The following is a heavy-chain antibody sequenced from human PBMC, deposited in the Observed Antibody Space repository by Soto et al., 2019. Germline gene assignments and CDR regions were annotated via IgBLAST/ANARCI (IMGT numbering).Heavy chain of an antibody. CDR2: IIPIFGTA. CDR1: GGTFSSYA. CDR3: ARREGAGTTFPFDY. D-gene: IGHD1-1*01. Sequence: QVQLVQSGAEVKKPGSSVKVSCKASGGTFSSYAISWVRQAPGQGLEWMGGIIPIFGTANYAQKFQGRVTITADECTSTAYVELSSLRSEDTAVYYCARREGAGTTFPFDYWGQGTLVTVSS. J-gene: IGHJ4*02. V-gene: IGHV1-69*01.